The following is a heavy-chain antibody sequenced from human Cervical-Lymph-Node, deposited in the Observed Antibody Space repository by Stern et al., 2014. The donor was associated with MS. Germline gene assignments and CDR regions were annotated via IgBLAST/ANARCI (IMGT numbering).Heavy chain of an antibody. J-gene: IGHJ6*02. D-gene: IGHD5-18*01. CDR3: ARVDTAMVTLYYYGMDV. CDR2: ISYAGSNK. CDR1: GFTFSSYT. V-gene: IGHV3-30-3*01. Sequence: VQLVESGGGVVQPGRSLRLSCAASGFTFSSYTMHWVRQAPGKGLEWVALISYAGSNKYYADSVKGRFTISRDNSKNTLYLQMNSLRAEDTAVYYCARVDTAMVTLYYYGMDVWGQGTTVTVSS.